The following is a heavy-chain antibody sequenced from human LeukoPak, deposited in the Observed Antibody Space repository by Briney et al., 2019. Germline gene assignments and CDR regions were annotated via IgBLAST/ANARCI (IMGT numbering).Heavy chain of an antibody. CDR2: ISSSSSTI. J-gene: IGHJ4*02. D-gene: IGHD3-10*01. CDR1: GFTFSSYS. V-gene: IGHV3-48*04. CDR3: ARDRGDSHDY. Sequence: GGSLRLSCAASGFTFSSYSMNWVRQAPGKGLEWVSYISSSSSTIYYADSVKGRFTISRDNAKNSLYLQMNSLRAEDTAVYYCARDRGDSHDYWGQGTLVTVSS.